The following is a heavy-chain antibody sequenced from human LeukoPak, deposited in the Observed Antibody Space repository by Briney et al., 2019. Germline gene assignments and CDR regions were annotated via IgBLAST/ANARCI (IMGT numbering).Heavy chain of an antibody. J-gene: IGHJ4*02. CDR3: ARDGKYCSGGSCYSRMGGFDY. Sequence: GGSLRLSCAASGFTFSRYWMSWVRQAPGKGLEWVANIKQDGSEKYYVDSVKGRFTISRDNAKNSLYLQMNSLRAEDTAVYYCARDGKYCSGGSCYSRMGGFDYWGQGTLVTVSS. V-gene: IGHV3-7*01. CDR1: GFTFSRYW. CDR2: IKQDGSEK. D-gene: IGHD2-15*01.